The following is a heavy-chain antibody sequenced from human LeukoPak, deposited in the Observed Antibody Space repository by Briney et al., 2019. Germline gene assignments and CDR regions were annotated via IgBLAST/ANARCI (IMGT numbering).Heavy chain of an antibody. V-gene: IGHV4-59*12. D-gene: IGHD2-2*01. CDR3: ARGRRSYCSSTSCPRRNAFDI. Sequence: SQTLSLTCTVSGVSMSTYYWSWIRQSPGKGLEWLAYIHYSGSTNINPSLKGRLAISIDTSKNQFSLKLSSVTAADTAVYYCARGRRSYCSSTSCPRRNAFDIWGQGTMVTVSS. CDR1: GVSMSTYY. CDR2: IHYSGST. J-gene: IGHJ3*02.